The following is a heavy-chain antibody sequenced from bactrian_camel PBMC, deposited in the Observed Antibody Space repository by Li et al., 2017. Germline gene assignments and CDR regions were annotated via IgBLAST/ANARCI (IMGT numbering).Heavy chain of an antibody. D-gene: IGHD1*01. J-gene: IGHJ4*01. Sequence: DVQLVESGGGSVQPGGSLRLSCAASGFTFSTYVIHWVRQAPGKGVEWVATIHSDGRDTYYADSVKGRFTISRDPARNLVYLQLNSLKPEDTAVYYCVRDISNCDSCFHDWGQGTQVTVS. CDR2: IHSDGRDT. V-gene: IGHV3S40*01. CDR1: GFTFSTYV. CDR3: VRDISNCDSCFHD.